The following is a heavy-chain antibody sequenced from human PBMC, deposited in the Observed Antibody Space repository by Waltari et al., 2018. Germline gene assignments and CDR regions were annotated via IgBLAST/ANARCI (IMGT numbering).Heavy chain of an antibody. Sequence: QLQLQESGPGLVKPSETLSLTCTVSGGSISSSRYYWGWIRQPPGKGLEWIGSIYYSGSTYYNPALKRRVTISGDKSKNQFSRKLSSVTAADTAVYYCARQDYYDSSGLDAFDIWGQGTMVTVSS. CDR1: GGSISSSRYY. CDR2: IYYSGST. V-gene: IGHV4-39*01. J-gene: IGHJ3*02. D-gene: IGHD3-22*01. CDR3: ARQDYYDSSGLDAFDI.